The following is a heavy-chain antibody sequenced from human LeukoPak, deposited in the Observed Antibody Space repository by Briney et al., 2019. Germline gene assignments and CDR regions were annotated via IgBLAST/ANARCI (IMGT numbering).Heavy chain of an antibody. Sequence: PGGSLRLSCAASGFTFSDFHMSWIRQAPGKGLEWVSYISGSAGTTYYAASVKGRFTSSRDNAKNSLYLQMNSLGAEDTAVYYCAREGSSSWFVNSWGQGTLVTVSS. CDR2: ISGSAGTT. CDR1: GFTFSDFH. V-gene: IGHV3-11*01. J-gene: IGHJ4*02. D-gene: IGHD6-13*01. CDR3: AREGSSSWFVNS.